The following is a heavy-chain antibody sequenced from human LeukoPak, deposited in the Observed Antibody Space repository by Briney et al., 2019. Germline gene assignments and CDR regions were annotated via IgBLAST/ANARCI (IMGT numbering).Heavy chain of an antibody. Sequence: GGSLRLSCAASGFTISNYGMHWVRQTPGKGMDWVAVIWHDGSIKYYADSVRGRFTISRDNSMNTVYLQMNSLRVEDTAVYYCAKVRQFTAATGTGLDYWGQGTLVTVSS. J-gene: IGHJ4*02. CDR3: AKVRQFTAATGTGLDY. CDR1: GFTISNYG. CDR2: IWHDGSIK. V-gene: IGHV3-33*03. D-gene: IGHD6-13*01.